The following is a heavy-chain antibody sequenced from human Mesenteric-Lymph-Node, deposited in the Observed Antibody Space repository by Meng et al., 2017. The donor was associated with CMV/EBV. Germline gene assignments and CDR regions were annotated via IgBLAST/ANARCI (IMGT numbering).Heavy chain of an antibody. CDR2: IRYDGSNK. D-gene: IGHD6-13*01. CDR3: AKVDNSRHDY. CDR1: GFSFSSYG. V-gene: IGHV3-30*02. J-gene: IGHJ4*02. Sequence: LSLTCAASGFSFSSYGLNWVRQAPGRGLEWVAFIRYDGSNKYYADSVKGRFTISRDNSKNTLYLQMNSLRAKDAAVYYCAKVDNSRHDYWGQGALVTVSS.